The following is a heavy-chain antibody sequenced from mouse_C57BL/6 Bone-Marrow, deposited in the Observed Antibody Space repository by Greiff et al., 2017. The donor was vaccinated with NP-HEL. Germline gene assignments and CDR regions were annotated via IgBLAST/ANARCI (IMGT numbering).Heavy chain of an antibody. CDR1: GFTFSDYY. CDR2: ISNGGGST. Sequence: EVMLVESGGGLVQPGGSLKLSCAASGFTFSDYYMYWVRQTPEKRLEWVAYISNGGGSTYYPDTVKGRFTISRDNAKNTLYLQMSRLKSEDTAMYYCARSGTVVPMDYWGQGTSVTVSS. D-gene: IGHD1-1*01. J-gene: IGHJ4*01. CDR3: ARSGTVVPMDY. V-gene: IGHV5-12*01.